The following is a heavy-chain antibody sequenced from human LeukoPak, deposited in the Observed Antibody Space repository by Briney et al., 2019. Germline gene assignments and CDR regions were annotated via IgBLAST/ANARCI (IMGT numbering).Heavy chain of an antibody. V-gene: IGHV3-11*01. CDR1: GFTFSDYY. D-gene: IGHD2-2*01. Sequence: GGSLRLSCAASGFTFSDYYMSWIRQAPGKGLEWVSYISSSGSTIYYADSVKGRFTISRDNAKNSLYLQMNSLRAEDTAVYYCARGNEDIVVVPAAMDDYWGQGTLVTVSS. CDR3: ARGNEDIVVVPAAMDDY. J-gene: IGHJ4*02. CDR2: ISSSGSTI.